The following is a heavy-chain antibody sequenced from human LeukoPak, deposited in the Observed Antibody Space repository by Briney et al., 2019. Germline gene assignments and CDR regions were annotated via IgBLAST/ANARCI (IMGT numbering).Heavy chain of an antibody. Sequence: SETLSLTCTVSGGSISSSSYYWGWIRQPPGKGLEWIGSIYYSGSTYYNPSLKSRVTISIDTSKNQFSLKLSSVTAADTAVYYCARGVPRGSYGSWGQGTLVTVSS. D-gene: IGHD1-26*01. CDR2: IYYSGST. J-gene: IGHJ4*02. CDR3: ARGVPRGSYGS. CDR1: GGSISSSSYY. V-gene: IGHV4-39*01.